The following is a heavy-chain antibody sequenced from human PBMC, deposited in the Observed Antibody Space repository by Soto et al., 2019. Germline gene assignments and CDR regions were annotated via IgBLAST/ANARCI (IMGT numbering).Heavy chain of an antibody. J-gene: IGHJ4*02. CDR3: ARGGTHYDFWSGYYPQGPLFDY. V-gene: IGHV4-34*01. CDR1: GGSFSGYY. D-gene: IGHD3-3*01. CDR2: INHSGST. Sequence: ASETLSLTCAVHGGSFSGYYWSWIRQPPGKGLEWIGEINHSGSTNYNPSLKSRVTISVDTSKNQFSLKLSSVTAADTAVYYCARGGTHYDFWSGYYPQGPLFDYWGQGTLVTVSS.